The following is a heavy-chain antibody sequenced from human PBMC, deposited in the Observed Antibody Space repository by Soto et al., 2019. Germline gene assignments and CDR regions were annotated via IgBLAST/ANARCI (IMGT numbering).Heavy chain of an antibody. Sequence: SETLSLTCAVYGGSLSGYFWSWVRQSPGKGLEWIGEINHSGTANYNPSLKTRVTISADASKHQFSLRLTSVTAADSAIYYCASYHFLDLWTGSRHYMDVWSRGTPVTVSS. V-gene: IGHV4-34*01. CDR1: GGSLSGYF. J-gene: IGHJ6*03. CDR3: ASYHFLDLWTGSRHYMDV. D-gene: IGHD3-9*01. CDR2: INHSGTA.